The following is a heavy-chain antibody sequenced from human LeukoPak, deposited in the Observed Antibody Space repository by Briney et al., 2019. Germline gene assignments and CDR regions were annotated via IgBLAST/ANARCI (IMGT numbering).Heavy chain of an antibody. CDR1: GFTFSSYA. V-gene: IGHV3-23*01. D-gene: IGHD2-2*02. CDR2: ISGSGGST. CDR3: ATQGGIVVVPAAISWLSNAFDI. J-gene: IGHJ3*02. Sequence: GSLRLSCAASGFTFSSYAMSWVRQAPGKGLEWVSAISGSGGSTYYADSVKGRFTISRDNSKNTLYLQMNSLRAEDTAVYYCATQGGIVVVPAAISWLSNAFDIWGQGTMVTVSS.